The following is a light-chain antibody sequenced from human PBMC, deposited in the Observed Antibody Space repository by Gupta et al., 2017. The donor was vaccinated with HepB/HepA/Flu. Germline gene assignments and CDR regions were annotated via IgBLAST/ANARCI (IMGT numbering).Light chain of an antibody. CDR3: QSYDSSLYV. V-gene: IGLV1-40*01. J-gene: IGLJ1*01. CDR2: GDN. CDR1: SSNIGAGYD. Sequence: QSVLTQPPSVSGAPGQRVTISCTGSSSNIGAGYDVHWYRQVPGTGPKVLVYGDNRRPWGVPDRFSGSRSGTSASLAITGRQAEDEAYYYCQSYDSSLYVFGTGTKVIVL.